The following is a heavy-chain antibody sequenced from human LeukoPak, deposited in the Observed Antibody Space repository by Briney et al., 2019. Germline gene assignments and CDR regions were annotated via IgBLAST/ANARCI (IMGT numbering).Heavy chain of an antibody. D-gene: IGHD3-22*01. CDR1: GFTFSSYA. V-gene: IGHV3-23*01. CDR3: ARSPEYYYDSSGYLPFDY. CDR2: ISGSGGST. Sequence: GGSLRLSCAASGFTFSSYAMSWVRQAPGKGLEWVSAISGSGGSTYYADSVKGRFTISRDNSKNTLYLQMNSLRAEDTAVYYCARSPEYYYDSSGYLPFDYWGQGTLVTVFS. J-gene: IGHJ4*02.